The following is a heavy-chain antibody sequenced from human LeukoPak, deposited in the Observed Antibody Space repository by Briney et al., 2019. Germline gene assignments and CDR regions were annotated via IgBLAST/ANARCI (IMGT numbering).Heavy chain of an antibody. Sequence: GGSLRLSCSASGFTFSSYAMHWVRQAPGKGLEYVSAISSNGGSTYYADSVKGRVTISRDNSKNTLYLQMSSLRAEDTAVYYCVKGGSYYYYGMDVWGEGSTVTVSS. CDR3: VKGGSYYYYGMDV. J-gene: IGHJ6*04. CDR2: ISSNGGST. CDR1: GFTFSSYA. D-gene: IGHD1-26*01. V-gene: IGHV3-64D*09.